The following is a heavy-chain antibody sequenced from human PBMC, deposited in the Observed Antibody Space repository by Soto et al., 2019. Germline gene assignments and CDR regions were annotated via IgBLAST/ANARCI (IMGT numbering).Heavy chain of an antibody. CDR2: IYYSGST. Sequence: QVHLQESGPGLVKPSETLSLTCTVSGGSISSYYWSWIRQPPGKGLEWIGYIYYSGSTNYNPSLKSRVAISVDTSKSQLSLKMSSVTSADTAVYYCARGRSVLICFEWGQGTLVTVSS. D-gene: IGHD3-10*01. CDR1: GGSISSYY. J-gene: IGHJ4*02. CDR3: ARGRSVLICFE. V-gene: IGHV4-59*01.